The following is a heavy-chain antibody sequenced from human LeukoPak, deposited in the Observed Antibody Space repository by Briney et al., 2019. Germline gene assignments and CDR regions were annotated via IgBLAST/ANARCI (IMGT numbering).Heavy chain of an antibody. V-gene: IGHV3-74*01. Sequence: PGGSLRLSCVASGFNFSAYWMHWVRQAPGKGLMWVSRINSDGSSTSYADSVKGRFTISRDNAKNTLYLQMNSLRAEDTAVYYCARDGDDILTGYLDYWGQGTLVTVSS. CDR2: INSDGSST. CDR1: GFNFSAYW. CDR3: ARDGDDILTGYLDY. J-gene: IGHJ4*02. D-gene: IGHD3-9*01.